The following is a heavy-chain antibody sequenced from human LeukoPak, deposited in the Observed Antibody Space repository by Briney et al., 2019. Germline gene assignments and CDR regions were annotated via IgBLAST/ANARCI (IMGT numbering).Heavy chain of an antibody. CDR2: MNPNSGNT. V-gene: IGHV1-8*01. CDR1: GYTFTSYD. CDR3: ARVPITMVRGVIITYRNPYNWFDP. J-gene: IGHJ5*02. Sequence: AASVKVSCKASGYTFTSYDINWVRQATGQGLEWMGWMNPNSGNTGYAQKFQGRVTMTRNTSISTAYMELSSLRSEDTAVYYCARVPITMVRGVIITYRNPYNWFDPWGQGTLVTVSS. D-gene: IGHD3-10*01.